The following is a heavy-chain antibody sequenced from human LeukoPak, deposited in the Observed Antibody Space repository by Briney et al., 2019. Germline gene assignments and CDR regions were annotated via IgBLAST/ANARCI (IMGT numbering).Heavy chain of an antibody. CDR3: TTAQLRPFDY. CDR1: GFTFRNAW. D-gene: IGHD2-2*01. CDR2: IKSKTDGGTT. V-gene: IGHV3-15*01. J-gene: IGHJ4*02. Sequence: GGSLRLSGAASGFTFRNAWMSWVGKAPGKGLEWVGRIKSKTDGGTTDYAAPVKGRFTISRDDSKNTLYLQMNSLKTEDTAVYYCTTAQLRPFDYWGQGTLVTVSS.